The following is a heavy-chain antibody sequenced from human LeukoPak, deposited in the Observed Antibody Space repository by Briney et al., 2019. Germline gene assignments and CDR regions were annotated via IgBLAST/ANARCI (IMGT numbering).Heavy chain of an antibody. Sequence: QPGRSLRLSCSASGFTFSSYGMHWVRQAPGKGLEWVAVIWDDGSNKYYADSVKGRFTISRDNSKNTLYLQMNSLRAEDTAVYYCAGDYGEYYYGMDVWGQGTTVTVSS. CDR1: GFTFSSYG. J-gene: IGHJ6*02. V-gene: IGHV3-33*01. D-gene: IGHD4-17*01. CDR3: AGDYGEYYYGMDV. CDR2: IWDDGSNK.